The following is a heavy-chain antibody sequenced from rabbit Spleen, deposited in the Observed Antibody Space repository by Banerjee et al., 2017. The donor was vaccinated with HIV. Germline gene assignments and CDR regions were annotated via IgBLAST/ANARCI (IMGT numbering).Heavy chain of an antibody. J-gene: IGHJ6*01. D-gene: IGHD1-1*01. V-gene: IGHV1S45*01. Sequence: EQLEESGGGLVKPEGSLTLTCKASGVSFSDKDVMCWVRQAPGKGLEWIACINTVTGKSVYASWAKGRFIMSRTSSTTVTLQMTSLTAADTATYFCARDTSSSFSSYGMDLWDPGTLVTVS. CDR1: GVSFSDKDV. CDR3: ARDTSSSFSSYGMDL. CDR2: INTVTGKS.